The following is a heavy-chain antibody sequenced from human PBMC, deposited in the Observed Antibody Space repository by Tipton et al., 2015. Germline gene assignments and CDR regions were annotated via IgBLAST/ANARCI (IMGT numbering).Heavy chain of an antibody. CDR2: IIPIFGTP. CDR1: GGTFSTYA. CDR3: ARGFVTRSYWYFDL. Sequence: QSGAEVKKPGSSVKVSCKASGGTFSTYAIAWVRQAPGQGLEWMGGIIPIFGTPNYAQKFQGRVTITADESTSTAYMELSSLRSEDTAVYYCARGFVTRSYWYFDLWGRGTLVTVSS. D-gene: IGHD3-16*02. V-gene: IGHV1-69*01. J-gene: IGHJ2*01.